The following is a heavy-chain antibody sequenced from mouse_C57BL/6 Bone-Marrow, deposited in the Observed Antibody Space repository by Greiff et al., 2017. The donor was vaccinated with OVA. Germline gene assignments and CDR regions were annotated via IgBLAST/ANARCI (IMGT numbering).Heavy chain of an antibody. J-gene: IGHJ3*01. CDR1: GYTFTSYW. Sequence: QVQLQQPGAELVKPGASVKLSCKASGYTFTSYWMQWVKQRPGQGLEWIGEIDPSDSYTNYNQKFKGKATLTVDTSSSTAYMQLSSLTSEDSAVYYCARGPSLYYGNPYPFAYWGQGTLVTVSA. D-gene: IGHD2-1*01. CDR3: ARGPSLYYGNPYPFAY. CDR2: IDPSDSYT. V-gene: IGHV1-50*01.